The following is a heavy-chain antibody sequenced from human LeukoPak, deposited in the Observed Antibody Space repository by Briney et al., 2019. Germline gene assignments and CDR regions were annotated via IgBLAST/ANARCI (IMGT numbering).Heavy chain of an antibody. D-gene: IGHD1-1*01. CDR2: ISYDGSNK. CDR1: GFTFSSYA. CDR3: ARDPGWNDYYYYYYMDV. Sequence: GGSLRLSCAASGFTFSSYAMHWVRQAPGKGLEWVAVISYDGSNKYYADSVKGRFTISRDNAKNTLYLQMNSLRAEDTAVYYCARDPGWNDYYYYYYMDVWGKGTTVTVSS. V-gene: IGHV3-30*04. J-gene: IGHJ6*03.